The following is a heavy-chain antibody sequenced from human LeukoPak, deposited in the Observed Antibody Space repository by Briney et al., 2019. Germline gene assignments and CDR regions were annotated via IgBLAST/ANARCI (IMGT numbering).Heavy chain of an antibody. Sequence: ASVKVSCKASGYTFTTYTINWVRQAPGQGLEWMGWINTNTGNPTYAQGFIGRFVFSLDPSVNTAYLQISSLKAEDTAVYYCARDASPGERNWFDPWGQGTLVTVSS. D-gene: IGHD7-27*01. CDR2: INTNTGNP. J-gene: IGHJ5*02. CDR3: ARDASPGERNWFDP. CDR1: GYTFTTYT. V-gene: IGHV7-4-1*02.